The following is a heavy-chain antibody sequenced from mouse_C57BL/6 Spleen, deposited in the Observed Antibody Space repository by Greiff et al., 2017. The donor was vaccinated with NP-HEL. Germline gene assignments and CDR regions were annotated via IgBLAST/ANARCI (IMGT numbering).Heavy chain of an antibody. CDR1: GYSFTGYY. D-gene: IGHD4-1*01. CDR2: INPSTGGT. CDR3: ARSPWDPDY. Sequence: VQLQQSGPELVKPGASVKISCKASGYSFTGYYMNWVKQSPEKSLEWIGEINPSTGGTTYNQKFKAKATLTVDKSSSTAYMQLKSLTSEDSAVYYCARSPWDPDYWGQGTTLTVSS. V-gene: IGHV1-42*01. J-gene: IGHJ2*01.